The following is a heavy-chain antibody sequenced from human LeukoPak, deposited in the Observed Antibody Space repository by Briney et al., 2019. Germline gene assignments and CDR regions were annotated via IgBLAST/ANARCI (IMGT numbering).Heavy chain of an antibody. J-gene: IGHJ6*02. CDR2: IYSGGST. CDR3: ARIYDSSGYYFHYYYYGMDV. D-gene: IGHD3-22*01. V-gene: IGHV3-53*01. Sequence: GGSLRLSCAASGFTFSSYWMHWVRQGPGKGLEWVSVIYSGGSTYYADSVKGRFTISRDNSKNTLYLQMNSLRAEDTAVYYCARIYDSSGYYFHYYYYGMDVWGQGTTVTVSS. CDR1: GFTFSSYW.